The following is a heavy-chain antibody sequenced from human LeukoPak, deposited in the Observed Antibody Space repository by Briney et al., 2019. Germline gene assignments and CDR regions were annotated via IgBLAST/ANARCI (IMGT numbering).Heavy chain of an antibody. CDR3: ARAFPPYFDY. V-gene: IGHV3-21*06. CDR1: EFSVGSNY. Sequence: GGSLRLSCAASEFSVGSNYMTWVRQAPGKGLEWVSLSSDSGNYKYYADSVKGRFTISRDNAKNLLYLQMNSLRAEDTAVYYCARAFPPYFDYWGQGTLVIVSS. CDR2: SSDSGNYK. J-gene: IGHJ4*02. D-gene: IGHD3-16*01.